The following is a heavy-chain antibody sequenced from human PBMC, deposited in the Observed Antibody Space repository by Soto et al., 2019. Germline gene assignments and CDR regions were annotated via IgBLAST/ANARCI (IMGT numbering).Heavy chain of an antibody. V-gene: IGHV3-21*01. CDR3: ARESEDLTSNFDY. CDR1: GFTFTRYS. Sequence: GGSLRLSCAASGFTFTRYSMNWVRQAPGKGLEWVSSISSTTNYIYYADSMKGRFTVSRDNAKNSVYLDMNSLSAEDTAVYYCARESEDLTSNFDYWGQGTLVTSPQ. J-gene: IGHJ4*02. CDR2: ISSTTNYI.